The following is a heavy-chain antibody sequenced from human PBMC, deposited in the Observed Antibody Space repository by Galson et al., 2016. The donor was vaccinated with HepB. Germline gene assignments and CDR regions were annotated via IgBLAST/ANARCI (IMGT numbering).Heavy chain of an antibody. Sequence: SLRLSCAASGFTFSSYWMHWVRQAPGKGLVWVSRINSDGSDTTYADSVKGRFTISRDNAKNTLYLQMNTLRVEDTAVYYCARLQTRYGDPDASDIWGQGTVVTVSS. V-gene: IGHV3-74*01. CDR1: GFTFSSYW. CDR2: INSDGSDT. D-gene: IGHD4-17*01. CDR3: ARLQTRYGDPDASDI. J-gene: IGHJ3*02.